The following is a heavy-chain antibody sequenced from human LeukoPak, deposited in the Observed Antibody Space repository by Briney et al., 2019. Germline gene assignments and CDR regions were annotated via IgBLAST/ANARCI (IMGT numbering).Heavy chain of an antibody. CDR1: GFTFSSYA. CDR3: ANPYSGSYYYGMDV. V-gene: IGHV3-23*01. J-gene: IGHJ6*02. D-gene: IGHD1-26*01. CDR2: ISGSGGST. Sequence: GGSLRLSCAASGFTFSSYAMSWVRQAPGKGLEWVSGISGSGGSTYYADSVKGRFTISRDNSKNTLYLQMNSLRAEDTAVYYCANPYSGSYYYGMDVWGQGTTVTVSS.